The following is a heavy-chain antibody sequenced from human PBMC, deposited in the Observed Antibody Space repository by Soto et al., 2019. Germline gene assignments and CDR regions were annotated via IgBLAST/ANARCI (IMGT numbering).Heavy chain of an antibody. D-gene: IGHD4-17*01. CDR3: ARHETLHGDYEGLVPYSFDH. J-gene: IGHJ4*02. Sequence: SETLSLTCTVSGGSISSYYWSWIRQPPGKGLEWIGYIYYSGSTNYNPSLKSRVTMSVDTSKNQFSLKLSSVTAADTAVYYCARHETLHGDYEGLVPYSFDHWGQGTLVTVSS. CDR2: IYYSGST. CDR1: GGSISSYY. V-gene: IGHV4-59*08.